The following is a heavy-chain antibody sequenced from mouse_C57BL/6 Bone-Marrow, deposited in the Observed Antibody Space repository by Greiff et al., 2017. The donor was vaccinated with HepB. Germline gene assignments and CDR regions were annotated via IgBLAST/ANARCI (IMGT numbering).Heavy chain of an antibody. CDR2: IYPRSGNT. CDR1: GYTFTSYG. V-gene: IGHV1-81*01. J-gene: IGHJ3*01. Sequence: QVQLQQSGAELARPGASVKLSCKASGYTFTSYGISWVKQRTGQGLEWIGEIYPRSGNTYYNEKFKGKATLTADKSSSTAYMELRSLTSEDSAVYVCARVIGYYEGGFSYWCQGTLVTVSA. D-gene: IGHD2-3*01. CDR3: ARVIGYYEGGFSY.